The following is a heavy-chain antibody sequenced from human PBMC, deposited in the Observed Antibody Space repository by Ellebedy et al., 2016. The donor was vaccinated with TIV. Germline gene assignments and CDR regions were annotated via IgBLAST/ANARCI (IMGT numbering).Heavy chain of an antibody. CDR1: GFSFGEYW. V-gene: IGHV3-7*01. Sequence: GESLKISXVGSGFSFGEYWMSWVRQSPGKGLEWVAHIKEDGSEKNYVDFVTGRWTISRDNAKKSLFLQMNSLRADDTAVYYCTRDRGRVPTLAYWGQGTLVTVSS. J-gene: IGHJ4*02. D-gene: IGHD4-23*01. CDR2: IKEDGSEK. CDR3: TRDRGRVPTLAY.